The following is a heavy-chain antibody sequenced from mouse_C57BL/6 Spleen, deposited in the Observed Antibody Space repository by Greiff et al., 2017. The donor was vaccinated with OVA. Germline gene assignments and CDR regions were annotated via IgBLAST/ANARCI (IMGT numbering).Heavy chain of an antibody. CDR3: ARRYGSSYYAMDY. CDR2: IHPNSGST. CDR1: GYTFTSYW. D-gene: IGHD1-1*01. J-gene: IGHJ4*01. Sequence: VQLQQPGAELVKPGASVKLSCKASGYTFTSYWMHWVKQRPGQGLEWIGMIHPNSGSTNYNEKFKSKATLTVDKSSSTAYMQISSLTSEDSAVYYCARRYGSSYYAMDYWGQGTSVTVSS. V-gene: IGHV1-64*01.